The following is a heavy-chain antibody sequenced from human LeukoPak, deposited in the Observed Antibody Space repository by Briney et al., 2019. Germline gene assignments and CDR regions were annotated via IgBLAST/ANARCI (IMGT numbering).Heavy chain of an antibody. D-gene: IGHD5-18*01. Sequence: GGSLRLSCAASGFTFSSYAMSWVRQAPGKGLEWVSAISGSGGSTYYADSVKGRFTISRDNSKNTLYLQMNSLRAEDAAVYYCAKDTDTANYRGYYYYGMDVWGQGTTVTVSS. CDR3: AKDTDTANYRGYYYYGMDV. CDR1: GFTFSSYA. J-gene: IGHJ6*02. V-gene: IGHV3-23*01. CDR2: ISGSGGST.